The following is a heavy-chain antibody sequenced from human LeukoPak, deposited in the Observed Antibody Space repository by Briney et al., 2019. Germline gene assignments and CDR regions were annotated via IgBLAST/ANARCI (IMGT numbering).Heavy chain of an antibody. CDR3: ARDPVDSTEIYYFDY. V-gene: IGHV3-21*01. CDR1: GLTFSSYS. J-gene: IGHJ4*02. Sequence: GGSLRLSCAASGLTFSSYSMNWVRQAPGKGLEWVSSISSSSSFIYYADSVKGRFTISRDNAKNSLYLQMNSLRAEDTAVYYCARDPVDSTEIYYFDYWGQGTLVTVSS. CDR2: ISSSSSFI. D-gene: IGHD2-21*01.